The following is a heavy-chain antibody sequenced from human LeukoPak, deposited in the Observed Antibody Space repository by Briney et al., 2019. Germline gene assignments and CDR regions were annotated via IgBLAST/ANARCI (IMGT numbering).Heavy chain of an antibody. Sequence: GGSLRLSCAASGFTFSSYSMNWVRQAPGKGLEWVSYISSSSSTIYYADSVKGRFTISGDNAKNSLYLQMNSLRAEDTAVYYCARVRSLNDAFDIWGQGTMVTVSS. D-gene: IGHD3-16*02. CDR1: GFTFSSYS. CDR3: ARVRSLNDAFDI. CDR2: ISSSSSTI. V-gene: IGHV3-48*04. J-gene: IGHJ3*02.